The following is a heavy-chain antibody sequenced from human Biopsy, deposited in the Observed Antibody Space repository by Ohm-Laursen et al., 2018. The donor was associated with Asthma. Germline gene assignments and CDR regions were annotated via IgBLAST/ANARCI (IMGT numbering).Heavy chain of an antibody. CDR3: ARDIVATMIGYYYYGMDV. CDR2: IWYDGGNK. V-gene: IGHV3-33*01. CDR1: GFTFSSYG. D-gene: IGHD5-12*01. J-gene: IGHJ6*02. Sequence: LRLSCSASGFTFSSYGMHWVRQAPGKGLEWVAVIWYDGGNKYYADSVKGRFIISRDNSKNTLYLQMNSLRAEDTAVYYCARDIVATMIGYYYYGMDVWGQGTTVTVSS.